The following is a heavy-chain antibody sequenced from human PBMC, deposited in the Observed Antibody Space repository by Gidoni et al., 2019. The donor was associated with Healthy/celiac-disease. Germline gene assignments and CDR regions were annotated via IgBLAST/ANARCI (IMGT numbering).Heavy chain of an antibody. D-gene: IGHD3-22*01. V-gene: IGHV3-20*04. CDR3: ARASYDSSGYYGIGYFDY. Sequence: EVQLVASGGGVVRPGGSLRLSCAASGFTFDDYGMSWVRQAPGKGLGWVSGINWNGGSTVYADSVKGRFTISRDNAKNSLYLQMNSLRAEDTALYYCARASYDSSGYYGIGYFDYWGQGTLVTVSS. CDR1: GFTFDDYG. CDR2: INWNGGST. J-gene: IGHJ4*02.